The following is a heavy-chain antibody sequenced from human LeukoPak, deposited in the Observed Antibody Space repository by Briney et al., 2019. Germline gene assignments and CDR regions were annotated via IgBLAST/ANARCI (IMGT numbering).Heavy chain of an antibody. CDR2: IIPIFGTA. Sequence: GASVKVSCKASGGTFSSYAISWVRQAPGQGLEWMGGIIPIFGTANYAQKFQGRVTITADESTSTAYMELSSLRSEDTAVYYCARDPGPYSSSSYYFDYWGQGTLVTVSS. J-gene: IGHJ4*02. CDR1: GGTFSSYA. D-gene: IGHD6-6*01. CDR3: ARDPGPYSSSSYYFDY. V-gene: IGHV1-69*13.